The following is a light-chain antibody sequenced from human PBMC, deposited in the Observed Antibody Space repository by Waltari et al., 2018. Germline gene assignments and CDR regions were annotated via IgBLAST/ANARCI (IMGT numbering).Light chain of an antibody. CDR2: GGS. V-gene: IGKV3-20*01. CDR1: QSVGSKY. Sequence: EIVLTQSPATLSLFPGERVTLSCRSSQSVGSKYLAWYQQKPGQAPRLLIYGGSTRATGTPDRCSGSGSGTDFTLTISRLEPDDFALYYCQQYDNSPPLTVGGGTRVEIK. CDR3: QQYDNSPPLT. J-gene: IGKJ4*01.